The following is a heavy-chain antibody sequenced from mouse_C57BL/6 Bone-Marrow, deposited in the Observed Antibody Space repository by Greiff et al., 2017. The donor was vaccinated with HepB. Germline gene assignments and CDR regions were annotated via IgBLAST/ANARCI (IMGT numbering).Heavy chain of an antibody. CDR2: ISSGNSTI. Sequence: EVQGVEPGGGLVKPGGSLKLSCAASGFTFSDYGMHWVRQAPEQGLEWVAYISSGNSTIYYADTVKGRFTIARDNAKITLFLQMTSLRYEDAAMCYSARTYNGSGYSWFGYWGKRTLVTVAA. J-gene: IGHJ3*01. CDR3: ARTYNGSGYSWFGY. D-gene: IGHD1-1*01. CDR1: GFTFSDYG. V-gene: IGHV5-17*01.